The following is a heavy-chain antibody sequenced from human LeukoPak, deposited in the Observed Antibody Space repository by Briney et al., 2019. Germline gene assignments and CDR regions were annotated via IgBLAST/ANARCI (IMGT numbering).Heavy chain of an antibody. CDR3: TSGLTYYDFWSGHDYFDY. Sequence: PERSLRLSCTASGFTFGDYAMSWFRQAPGKGLEWVGFIRSKAYGGTTEYAASVKGRFTISRDDSKSIAYLQMNSLKTEDTAVYYCTSGLTYYDFWSGHDYFDYWGQGTLVTVSS. CDR1: GFTFGDYA. V-gene: IGHV3-49*03. J-gene: IGHJ4*02. CDR2: IRSKAYGGTT. D-gene: IGHD3-3*01.